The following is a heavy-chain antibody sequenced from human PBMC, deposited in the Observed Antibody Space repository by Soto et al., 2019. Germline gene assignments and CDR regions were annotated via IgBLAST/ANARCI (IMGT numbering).Heavy chain of an antibody. J-gene: IGHJ4*02. Sequence: QVQLVESGGGVVQPGRSLRLSCAASGFTFSSYGMHWVRQAPGKGLEWVAVIWYDGSNKYYADSVKGRFTIARDNSKNTLYLQMNSLRAEDTAVYYCAREAWGAVVGPFDYWGQGTLVTVSS. CDR1: GFTFSSYG. D-gene: IGHD6-19*01. V-gene: IGHV3-33*01. CDR3: AREAWGAVVGPFDY. CDR2: IWYDGSNK.